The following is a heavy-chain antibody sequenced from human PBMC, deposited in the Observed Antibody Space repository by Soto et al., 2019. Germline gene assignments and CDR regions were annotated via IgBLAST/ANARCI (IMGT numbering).Heavy chain of an antibody. Sequence: QVQLVQSGAEVKKPGSSVKVSCKASGGTFSSYTISWVRQAPGRGLEWMGRIIPILGIANYAQKFQGRVTITADKSTSTAYMELSSLRSEDTAVYYCARAKEDIVVVVAAHDAFDIWGQGTMVTVSS. D-gene: IGHD2-15*01. CDR1: GGTFSSYT. CDR3: ARAKEDIVVVVAAHDAFDI. J-gene: IGHJ3*02. V-gene: IGHV1-69*02. CDR2: IIPILGIA.